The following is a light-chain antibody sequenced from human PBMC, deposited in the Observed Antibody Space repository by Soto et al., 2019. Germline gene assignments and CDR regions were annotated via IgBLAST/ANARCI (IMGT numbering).Light chain of an antibody. CDR3: QQYGTSPWT. V-gene: IGKV3-15*01. CDR1: QRISTN. J-gene: IGKJ1*01. CDR2: SAS. Sequence: EIVMTQSPPTLSVSPGERATLSCRASQRISTNVAWYQHKPGQAPRLLIYSASTRATGIPARFSGSGSGTDFTLTISRLEPEDSAVYYCQQYGTSPWTFGQGTKVDIK.